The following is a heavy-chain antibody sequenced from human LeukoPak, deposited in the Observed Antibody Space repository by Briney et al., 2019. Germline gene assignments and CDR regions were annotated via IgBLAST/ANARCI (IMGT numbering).Heavy chain of an antibody. Sequence: ASVKVSCKASGYTFTGYYMHWVRQAPGQGLEWMGWINPNSGGTNYAQKFQGRVTMTRDTSISTAYMELSRLRSDDTAVYYCARGDYYVSDAFDIWAKGQWSPSLQ. CDR2: INPNSGGT. CDR3: ARGDYYVSDAFDI. D-gene: IGHD3-10*02. J-gene: IGHJ3*02. V-gene: IGHV1-2*02. CDR1: GYTFTGYY.